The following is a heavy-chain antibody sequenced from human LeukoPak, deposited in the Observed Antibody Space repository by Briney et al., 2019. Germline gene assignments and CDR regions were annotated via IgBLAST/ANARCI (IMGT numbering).Heavy chain of an antibody. D-gene: IGHD6-19*01. V-gene: IGHV3-33*06. Sequence: GGSLRLSCAASGFTFSSYGMHWARQAPGKGLEWVAVIWYDGSNKYYADSVKGRFTISRDNSKNTLYLQMNSLRAEDTAVYYCAKVSYSSGWDKFDYWGQGTLVTVSS. J-gene: IGHJ4*02. CDR2: IWYDGSNK. CDR1: GFTFSSYG. CDR3: AKVSYSSGWDKFDY.